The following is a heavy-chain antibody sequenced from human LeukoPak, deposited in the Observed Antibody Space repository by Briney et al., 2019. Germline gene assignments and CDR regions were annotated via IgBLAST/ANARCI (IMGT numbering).Heavy chain of an antibody. Sequence: PSETLSLTCTVSGGSISSSSYSWGWIRQPPGKGLEWIGSIYYSGSTYYNPSLKSRVTISVDTSKNQFSLKLSSVTAADTAVYYCARAALRIAVAADPFDYWGQGTLVTVSS. CDR2: IYYSGST. D-gene: IGHD6-19*01. CDR3: ARAALRIAVAADPFDY. CDR1: GGSISSSSYS. V-gene: IGHV4-39*01. J-gene: IGHJ4*02.